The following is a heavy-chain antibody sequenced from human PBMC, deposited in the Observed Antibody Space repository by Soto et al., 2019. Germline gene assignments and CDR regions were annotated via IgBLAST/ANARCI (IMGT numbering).Heavy chain of an antibody. Sequence: GGSLRLSCAASGFTFSSYWMHWVRQAPGKGLVWVSRINSDGSSTSYADSVKGRFTISRDNAKNTLYLQMNSLRAEDTAVYYCARALYDFWSGYYTGIDLGWFDPWGQGTLVTVSS. D-gene: IGHD3-3*01. CDR1: GFTFSSYW. J-gene: IGHJ5*02. CDR2: INSDGSST. CDR3: ARALYDFWSGYYTGIDLGWFDP. V-gene: IGHV3-74*01.